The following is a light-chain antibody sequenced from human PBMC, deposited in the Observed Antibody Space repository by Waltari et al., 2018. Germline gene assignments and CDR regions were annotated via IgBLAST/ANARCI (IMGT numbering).Light chain of an antibody. CDR1: TTDLGSYTY. CDR3: CSYAGSYTWV. J-gene: IGLJ3*02. CDR2: DVT. Sequence: SALTQPRSVSGSPGQSVTISCTGTTTDLGSYTYFPWYQQHPGKAPKLIILDVTKRPSGVPDRLSGSKSGNTASLTISGLRAEDEAEYYCCSYAGSYTWVFGGGTKLTVV. V-gene: IGLV2-11*01.